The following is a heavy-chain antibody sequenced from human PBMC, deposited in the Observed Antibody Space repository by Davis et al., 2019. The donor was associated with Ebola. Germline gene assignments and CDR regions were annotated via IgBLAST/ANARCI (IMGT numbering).Heavy chain of an antibody. CDR3: ARDLSFTAVAGNNWFDP. V-gene: IGHV4-4*02. D-gene: IGHD6-19*01. CDR2: IYHSGST. CDR1: GFTFSSYEM. J-gene: IGHJ5*02. Sequence: GSLRLSCAASGFTFSSYEMNWVRQPPGKGLEWIGEIYHSGSTNYNPSLKSRVTISVDKSKNQFSLKLSSVTAADTAVYYCARDLSFTAVAGNNWFDPWGQGTLVTVSS.